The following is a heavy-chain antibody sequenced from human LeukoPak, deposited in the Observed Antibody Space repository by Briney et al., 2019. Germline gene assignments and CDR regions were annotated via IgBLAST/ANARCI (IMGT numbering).Heavy chain of an antibody. D-gene: IGHD3-10*02. CDR1: GFTFSSYW. V-gene: IGHV3-7*01. Sequence: GGSLRLSCAASGFTFSSYWMSCVRQATGKGPEWVVNIKQDGSEKYYVDSVKGRFTISRDNAKNSLYLQMNSLRAEDTAVYYCAELGITMIGGVWGKGTTVTISS. CDR3: AELGITMIGGV. CDR2: IKQDGSEK. J-gene: IGHJ6*04.